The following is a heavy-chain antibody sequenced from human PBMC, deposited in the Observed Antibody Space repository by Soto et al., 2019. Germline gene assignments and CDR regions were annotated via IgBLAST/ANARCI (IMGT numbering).Heavy chain of an antibody. Sequence: QVQLQESGPGLVTPSGTLSLTCAVSGGSISSSYWWNWVRQPPGKGLEWIGKIYHSGSTNYNQSLKNRFTISVDKSNNQFSRRLSSVTAADTAVYFCVTSLNYDFCRDGGRHYYFDYWGQGTLVTVSS. CDR3: VTSLNYDFCRDGGRHYYFDY. V-gene: IGHV4-4*02. J-gene: IGHJ4*02. D-gene: IGHD3-3*01. CDR1: GGSISSSYW. CDR2: IYHSGST.